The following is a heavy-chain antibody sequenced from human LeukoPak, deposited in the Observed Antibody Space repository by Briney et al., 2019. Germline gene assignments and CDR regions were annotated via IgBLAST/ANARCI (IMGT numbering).Heavy chain of an antibody. Sequence: TGGSLRLSCAASGFTFRSYWMTWVRQAPGKGLEWVANIKQDGSEKYYVDAVKGRFTISRDNTKNSLYLQMNSLRAEDTAVYYCARADGSGWPYYFDYWGQGTLVTVSS. V-gene: IGHV3-7*01. CDR3: ARADGSGWPYYFDY. J-gene: IGHJ4*02. D-gene: IGHD6-19*01. CDR2: IKQDGSEK. CDR1: GFTFRSYW.